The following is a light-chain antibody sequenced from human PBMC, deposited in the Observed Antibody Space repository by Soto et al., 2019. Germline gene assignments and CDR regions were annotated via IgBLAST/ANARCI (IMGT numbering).Light chain of an antibody. Sequence: EIVMTQSPATLSVSPGERATLSCRASQSVSSNLAWYQQKPGQAPRLLIYGTSTRATGIPARFSGSGSGTDFTLTISSLESEDFAVYYCQQYNNWPQIFGQGTKLEI. V-gene: IGKV3-15*01. J-gene: IGKJ2*01. CDR1: QSVSSN. CDR3: QQYNNWPQI. CDR2: GTS.